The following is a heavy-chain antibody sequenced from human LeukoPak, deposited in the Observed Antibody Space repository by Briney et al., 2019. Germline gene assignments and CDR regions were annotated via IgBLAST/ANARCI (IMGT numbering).Heavy chain of an antibody. Sequence: GASVKVSCKGSGGTFSSYAISWVRQAPGQGLEWMGRISPIFGTANYAQKFQGRVTITTDESTSTAYMELSSLRSEDTAVYYCARERWEPHRDAFDIWGQGTMVTVSS. CDR3: ARERWEPHRDAFDI. CDR2: ISPIFGTA. CDR1: GGTFSSYA. V-gene: IGHV1-69*05. J-gene: IGHJ3*02. D-gene: IGHD1-26*01.